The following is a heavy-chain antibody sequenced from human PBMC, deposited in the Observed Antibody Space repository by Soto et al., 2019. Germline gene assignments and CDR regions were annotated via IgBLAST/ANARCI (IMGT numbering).Heavy chain of an antibody. CDR2: SKSKTDGGTT. V-gene: IGHV3-15*07. Sequence: EVQLVESGGGLVKPGGSLRLSCAASGFTFSNAWMNWVRQAPGKGLEWVGRSKSKTDGGTTDYAAPVKGSFTISRDDSKNTLYLQMNSLKTEDTAVYYCTSETVFGMDVWGQGTTVTVSS. J-gene: IGHJ6*02. CDR3: TSETVFGMDV. CDR1: GFTFSNAW. D-gene: IGHD4-17*01.